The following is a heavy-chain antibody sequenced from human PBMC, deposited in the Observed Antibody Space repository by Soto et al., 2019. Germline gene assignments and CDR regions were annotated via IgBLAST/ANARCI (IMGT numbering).Heavy chain of an antibody. CDR2: ISDNGGNT. Sequence: GGSLRLSCVASGFTFSTVAMTWVRQAPGKGLEWVSSISDNGGNTDYADSVRGRFTLSRDNSKNTLYLQMNHLKAEDTAVYYCAKLYWNPRYFDYRGQGARATVSS. D-gene: IGHD1-1*01. V-gene: IGHV3-23*01. CDR3: AKLYWNPRYFDY. CDR1: GFTFSTVA. J-gene: IGHJ4*02.